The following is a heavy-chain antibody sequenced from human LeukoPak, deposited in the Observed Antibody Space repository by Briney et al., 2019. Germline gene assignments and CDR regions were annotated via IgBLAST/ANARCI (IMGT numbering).Heavy chain of an antibody. CDR3: AKDLGVLRSGERHPDNWFDS. J-gene: IGHJ5*01. CDR2: IWSDGSRK. V-gene: IGHV3-33*06. CDR1: GFTVSSNY. D-gene: IGHD1-1*01. Sequence: GGSLRLSCAASGFTVSSNYMSWVRQAPGKGLVWVAVIWSDGSRKEYIDSVKDRFTVSRDNSKNTLYLQMNSLRAEDTALYFCAKDLGVLRSGERHPDNWFDSWGQGTLVTVSS.